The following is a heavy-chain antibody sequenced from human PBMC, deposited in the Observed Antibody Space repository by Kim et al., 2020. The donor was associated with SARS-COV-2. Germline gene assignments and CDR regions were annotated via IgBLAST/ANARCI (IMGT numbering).Heavy chain of an antibody. D-gene: IGHD3-3*01. V-gene: IGHV3-9*01. J-gene: IGHJ4*02. CDR1: GFTFNSKG. Sequence: GGSLRLSCAASGFTFNSKGMHWVRQAPGKGLEWVSGISRNSGSVGYADSVKGRFTISRDNAKNSLYLQMNSLKTEDTAFYYCARDFERVDDFWSGFGLWGQGTLVTVSS. CDR2: ISRNSGSV. CDR3: ARDFERVDDFWSGFGL.